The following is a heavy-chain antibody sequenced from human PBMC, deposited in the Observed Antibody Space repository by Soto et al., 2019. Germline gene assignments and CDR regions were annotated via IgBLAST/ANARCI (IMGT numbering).Heavy chain of an antibody. V-gene: IGHV3-30-3*01. CDR1: GFTFSSYA. CDR3: ARDYLELPFDP. Sequence: VQLVESGGGVVQPGRSLRLSCAASGFTFSSYAMHWVRQAPGKGLEWVAVISYDGSNKYYADSVKGRFTISRDNSKNTLYLQMNSLRAEDTAVYYCARDYLELPFDPWGQGTLVTVSS. J-gene: IGHJ5*02. CDR2: ISYDGSNK. D-gene: IGHD1-7*01.